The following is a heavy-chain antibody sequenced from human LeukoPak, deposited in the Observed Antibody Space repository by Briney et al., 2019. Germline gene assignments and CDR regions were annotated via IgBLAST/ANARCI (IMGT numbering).Heavy chain of an antibody. J-gene: IGHJ4*02. V-gene: IGHV3-53*01. CDR2: FYTDGAT. CDR1: GFTVSGNY. Sequence: GGSLRLSCVVSGFTVSGNYMNWGRQAPGKGPEWVSIFYTDGATFYADSVRGRFTISRDNSKNTLYLQMNSLRAEDTAVYYCARAKRAGDIFEGFDFWGQGTLVTVSS. D-gene: IGHD2-21*01. CDR3: ARAKRAGDIFEGFDF.